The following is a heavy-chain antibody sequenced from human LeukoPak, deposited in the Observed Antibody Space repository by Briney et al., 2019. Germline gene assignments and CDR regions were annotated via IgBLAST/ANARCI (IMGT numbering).Heavy chain of an antibody. CDR2: IYYSGST. D-gene: IGHD4-11*01. CDR3: ARDKVTTGWFDP. Sequence: SETLSLTCTVSGGSISSSSYYWGWIRQPPGKGLEWIGSIYYSGSTYYNPSLKSRVTTSVDTSKNQFSLKLSSVTAADTAVYYCARDKVTTGWFDPWGQGTLVTVSS. V-gene: IGHV4-39*02. J-gene: IGHJ5*02. CDR1: GGSISSSSYY.